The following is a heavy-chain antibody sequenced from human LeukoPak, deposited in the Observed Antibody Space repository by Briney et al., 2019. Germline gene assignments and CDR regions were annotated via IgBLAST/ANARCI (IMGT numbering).Heavy chain of an antibody. J-gene: IGHJ3*02. V-gene: IGHV3-74*01. CDR3: ARFSFPIAAAGTGAFDI. Sequence: GGSLRLSWAASGFTFSSYWMHWVRQAPGKGLVWVSRINSDGSSTSYADSVKGRFTISRDNAKNTLYLQMNSLRAEDTAVYYCARFSFPIAAAGTGAFDIWGQGTMVTVSS. CDR1: GFTFSSYW. CDR2: INSDGSST. D-gene: IGHD6-13*01.